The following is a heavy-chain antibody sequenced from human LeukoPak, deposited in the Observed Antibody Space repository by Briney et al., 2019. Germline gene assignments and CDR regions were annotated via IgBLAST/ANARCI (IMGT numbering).Heavy chain of an antibody. J-gene: IGHJ4*02. CDR2: IKNSNNHK. CDR3: LRVSGTFRDL. Sequence: PGGPLRLSCAASGFTFSSYTMSWVRQAPGNGLETSSYIKNSNNHKLYADSVKCRFTISRDNAKNSLYLQMHSQRAYDTSVHYCLRVSGTFRDLWRQGILVSVS. V-gene: IGHV3-21*01. CDR1: GFTFSSYT. D-gene: IGHD1-26*01.